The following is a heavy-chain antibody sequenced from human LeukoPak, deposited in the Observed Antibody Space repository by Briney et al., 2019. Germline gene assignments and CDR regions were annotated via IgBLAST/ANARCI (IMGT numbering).Heavy chain of an antibody. J-gene: IGHJ4*02. CDR2: ISASGGTT. D-gene: IGHD3-22*01. V-gene: IGHV3-23*01. Sequence: GGSLRLSCAASGVTFSSYAMTWVRQAPGKGLEWVSVISASGGTTYYGDSVKGRFTISRDNSKNTLYLQMNRLRAEDTAVYYCAKVRNYFDSSGRHFDYWGQGTPVTVSS. CDR3: AKVRNYFDSSGRHFDY. CDR1: GVTFSSYA.